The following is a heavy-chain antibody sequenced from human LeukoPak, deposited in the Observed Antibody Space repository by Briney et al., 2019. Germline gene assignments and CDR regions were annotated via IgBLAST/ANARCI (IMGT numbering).Heavy chain of an antibody. CDR3: ARHGFLQHIVVVTAGSNWFDP. Sequence: KPSETLSLTCGVSGGSISNTNWWSWVRQPPGQGLEWIGEISLTGLTHYNPSLESRVTVSLDKSKNQLSLNLTSVTAADTAVYYCARHGFLQHIVVVTAGSNWFDPWGQGTLVTVSS. CDR2: ISLTGLT. D-gene: IGHD2-21*02. CDR1: GGSISNTNW. V-gene: IGHV4-4*02. J-gene: IGHJ5*02.